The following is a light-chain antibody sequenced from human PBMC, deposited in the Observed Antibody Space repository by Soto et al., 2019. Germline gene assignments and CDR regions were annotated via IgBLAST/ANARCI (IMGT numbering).Light chain of an antibody. CDR1: QSLTNNY. Sequence: EIVLTQSPGTLSLSPGERATLSCRASQSLTNNYLAWYQQKPGQAPRLLIYPASSRATGIPDRFSGSGSETDFTLTISRLEPEDFAVYYCQQYGSSLPVTFGGGTNVEIK. V-gene: IGKV3-20*01. CDR3: QQYGSSLPVT. J-gene: IGKJ4*01. CDR2: PAS.